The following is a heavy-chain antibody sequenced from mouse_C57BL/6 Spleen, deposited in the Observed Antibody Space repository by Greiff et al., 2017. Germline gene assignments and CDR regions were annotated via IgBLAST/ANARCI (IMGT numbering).Heavy chain of an antibody. CDR1: GYTFTDYE. Sequence: QVQLQQSGAELVRPGASVTLSCKASGYTFTDYEMHWVKQTPVHGLEWIGAIDPETGGTAYNQKFKGKAILTADKSSSTAYMELRSLTSEDSAVYYCTRFRDIGGDYWGQGTSVTVSS. V-gene: IGHV1-15*01. D-gene: IGHD3-3*01. J-gene: IGHJ4*01. CDR2: IDPETGGT. CDR3: TRFRDIGGDY.